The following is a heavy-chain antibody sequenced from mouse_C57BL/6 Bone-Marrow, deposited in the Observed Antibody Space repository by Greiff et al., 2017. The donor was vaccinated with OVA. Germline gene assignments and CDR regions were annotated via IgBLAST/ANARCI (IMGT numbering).Heavy chain of an antibody. J-gene: IGHJ3*01. CDR2: IHPNSGST. CDR1: GYTFTSYW. D-gene: IGHD3-2*02. CDR3: ARQLRLRPFAY. Sequence: QVQLKQPGAELVKPGASVKLSCKASGYTFTSYWMHWVKQRPGQGLEWIGKIHPNSGSTNYNEKFKSKATLTVDKSSSTAYMQLSSLTSEDSAVYYYARQLRLRPFAYWCQGTLVPVSA. V-gene: IGHV1-64*01.